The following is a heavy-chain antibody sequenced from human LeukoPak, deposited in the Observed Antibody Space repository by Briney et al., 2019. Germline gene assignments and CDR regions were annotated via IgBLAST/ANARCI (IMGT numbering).Heavy chain of an antibody. J-gene: IGHJ6*04. CDR2: ISSSSDYI. Sequence: PGGSLRLSCAASGFTYSSYNMNWLRQAPGKALEWVSSISSSSDYIYYADSVKGRFTISRDSATNSLYLQMNSRRAEDTAVYHCARVAFGELWGMDVWGKGTTVTISS. CDR3: ARVAFGELWGMDV. D-gene: IGHD3-10*01. CDR1: GFTYSSYN. V-gene: IGHV3-21*01.